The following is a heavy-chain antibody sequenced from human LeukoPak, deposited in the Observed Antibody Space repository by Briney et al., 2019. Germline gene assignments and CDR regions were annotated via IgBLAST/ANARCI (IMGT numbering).Heavy chain of an antibody. CDR1: GFTFSRYG. Sequence: PGRSLRLSCAASGFTFSRYGMHWVRQAPGKGLEWVAVISYDGSNKYYADSVKGRFTISRDNFKNMLYLQMNSLGAEDTAVYYCAKSGGLAAAGLGYWGQGTLVTVSS. D-gene: IGHD6-13*01. V-gene: IGHV3-30*18. CDR2: ISYDGSNK. J-gene: IGHJ4*02. CDR3: AKSGGLAAAGLGY.